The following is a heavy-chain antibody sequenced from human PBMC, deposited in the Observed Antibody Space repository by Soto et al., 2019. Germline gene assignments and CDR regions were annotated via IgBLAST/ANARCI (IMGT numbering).Heavy chain of an antibody. D-gene: IGHD4-4*01. J-gene: IGHJ5*02. CDR2: ISAYDGKT. V-gene: IGHV1-18*01. Sequence: ASVKVSCKTSGYTFNTYGINWVRQAPGQGLELMGWISAYDGKTTYAEKFQGRVTLTTDTSTSTAYMELRSLRSEDTAMYYCARDPSTINKLIGVWFDPWGQGTLVTVSS. CDR3: ARDPSTINKLIGVWFDP. CDR1: GYTFNTYG.